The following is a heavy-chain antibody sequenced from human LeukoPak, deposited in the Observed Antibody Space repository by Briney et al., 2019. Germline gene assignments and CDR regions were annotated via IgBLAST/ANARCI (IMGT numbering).Heavy chain of an antibody. CDR1: GFTFSGSA. J-gene: IGHJ6*03. D-gene: IGHD3-22*01. CDR2: IRSKANGYAT. Sequence: PGGSLRLSCAASGFTFSGSAMHWVRQASGKGLEWVGRIRSKANGYATAYAASAKGRFTISRDDSKNTAYLQMNSLKTEDTAVYYCTREYYYDSSGYYYYYYYMDVWGKGTTVTVSS. V-gene: IGHV3-73*01. CDR3: TREYYYDSSGYYYYYYYMDV.